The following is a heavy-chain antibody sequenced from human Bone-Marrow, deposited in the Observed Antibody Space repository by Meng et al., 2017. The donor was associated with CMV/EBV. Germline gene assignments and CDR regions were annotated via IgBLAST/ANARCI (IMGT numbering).Heavy chain of an antibody. CDR3: AKGKSLEQLGPYYYYYGMDV. V-gene: IGHV1-69*05. Sequence: SVKVSCKASGGTFTSYAISWVRQAPGQGLEWMGGINPIFGTANYAQKFQGRVTITTDESTSTAYMELSSMRSEDTAGYYCAKGKSLEQLGPYYYYYGMDVWGQGTMVTVSS. CDR2: INPIFGTA. CDR1: GGTFTSYA. J-gene: IGHJ6*02. D-gene: IGHD6-6*01.